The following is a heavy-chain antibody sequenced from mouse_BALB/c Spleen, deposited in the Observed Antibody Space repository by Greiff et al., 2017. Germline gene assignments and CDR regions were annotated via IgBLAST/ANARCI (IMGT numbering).Heavy chain of an antibody. CDR2: ISSGSSTI. D-gene: IGHD1-1*01. J-gene: IGHJ4*01. V-gene: IGHV5-17*02. CDR3: ARSYDDAMDY. Sequence: EVKLVESGGGLVQPGGSRKLSCAASGFTFSSFGMHWVRQAPEKGLEWVAYISSGSSTIYYADTVKGRFTTSRDNPKNTLFLQMTSLRSEDTAMYYCARSYDDAMDYWGQGTSVTVSS. CDR1: GFTFSSFG.